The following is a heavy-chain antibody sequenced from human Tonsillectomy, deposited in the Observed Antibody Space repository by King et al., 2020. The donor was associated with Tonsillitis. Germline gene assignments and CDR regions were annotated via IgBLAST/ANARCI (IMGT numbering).Heavy chain of an antibody. D-gene: IGHD5-24*01. CDR2: INPSGGST. V-gene: IGHV1-46*03. CDR3: ANDGVEIATISSLVLDY. J-gene: IGHJ4*02. CDR1: GYTFTSYY. Sequence: QLVQSGAEVKKPGASVKVSCKASGYTFTSYYMHWVRQAPGQGLEWMGIINPSGGSTSYAQKFQGRVTMTRDTSTSTVYMELSSVRSEDTAVYYCANDGVEIATISSLVLDYWGQGTLDTVSS.